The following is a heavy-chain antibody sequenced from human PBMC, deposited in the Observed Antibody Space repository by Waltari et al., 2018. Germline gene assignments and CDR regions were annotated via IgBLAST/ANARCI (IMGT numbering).Heavy chain of an antibody. V-gene: IGHV1-69*12. Sequence: QVQLVQSGAEVKKPGSSVKVSCKASGGTFSSYAISWVRPAPGQRLEWMGGIIPIFGTANYAQKFQGRVTITADESTSTAYMELSSLRSEDTAVYYCARDFSAPHYYDSSGDAFDIWGQGTMVTVSS. J-gene: IGHJ3*02. CDR2: IIPIFGTA. D-gene: IGHD3-22*01. CDR1: GGTFSSYA. CDR3: ARDFSAPHYYDSSGDAFDI.